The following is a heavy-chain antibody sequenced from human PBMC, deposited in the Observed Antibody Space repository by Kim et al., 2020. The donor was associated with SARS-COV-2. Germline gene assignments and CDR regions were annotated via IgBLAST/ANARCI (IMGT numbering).Heavy chain of an antibody. CDR2: ISASGGST. V-gene: IGHV3-23*01. J-gene: IGHJ5*02. Sequence: GGSLRLSCAASGFTFSNYAMNWVRQTPGKGLEWVSFISASGGSTDYADSVKGRFTISRDNSKNMLYLEMNSLRADDTAVYYCAMQIRRVFDPWGQGTLVTVSS. CDR1: GFTFSNYA. CDR3: AMQIRRVFDP.